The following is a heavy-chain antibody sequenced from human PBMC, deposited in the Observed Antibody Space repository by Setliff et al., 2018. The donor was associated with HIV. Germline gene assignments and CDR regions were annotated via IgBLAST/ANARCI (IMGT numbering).Heavy chain of an antibody. V-gene: IGHV3-15*01. J-gene: IGHJ4*02. CDR3: SADTEDSYNFYNCDY. Sequence: GGSLRLSCAADTSASGFTFSDVWFSWVRQALGKGLEWIGRIKSEIRGGSTDYGAPVKGRFSISRDDSTNTVFLQMNSLKTDDTAVYYCSADTEDSYNFYNCDYWGPGIQVTVSS. CDR2: IKSEIRGGST. D-gene: IGHD1-1*01. CDR1: GFTFSDVW.